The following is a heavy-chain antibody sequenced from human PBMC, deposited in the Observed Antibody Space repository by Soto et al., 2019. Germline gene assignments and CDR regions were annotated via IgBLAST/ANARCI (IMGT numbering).Heavy chain of an antibody. D-gene: IGHD6-13*01. CDR1: QFSFSSYW. CDR2: INHDGSKT. CDR3: VREPWGFSGTWYDY. J-gene: IGHJ4*02. V-gene: IGHV3-74*01. Sequence: GGSLRLSCAASQFSFSSYWMHWVRQVPGKGPAWVSRINHDGSKTEYADSVKGRFTISRDYTNNTLYLQMNSLRVEDTAMYYCVREPWGFSGTWYDYWGQGTLVTVSS.